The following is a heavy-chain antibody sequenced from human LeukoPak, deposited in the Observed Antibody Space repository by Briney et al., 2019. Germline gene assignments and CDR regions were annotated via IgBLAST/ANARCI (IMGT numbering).Heavy chain of an antibody. CDR3: ARDCSGGSCYGAFDI. J-gene: IGHJ3*02. CDR2: IYYSGST. V-gene: IGHV4-31*03. CDR1: GGSISSGGYY. Sequence: SQTLSLTCTVSGGSISSGGYYWSWIRQHPGKGLEWIGYIYYSGSTYYNPSLKSRVTISVDTSKNQFSLKLSSVTAADTAVYYCARDCSGGSCYGAFDIWGQGTMVTVSS. D-gene: IGHD2-15*01.